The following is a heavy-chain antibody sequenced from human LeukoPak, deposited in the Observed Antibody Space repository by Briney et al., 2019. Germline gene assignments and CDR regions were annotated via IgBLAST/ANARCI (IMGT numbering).Heavy chain of an antibody. CDR3: AREQNIVGATMGAFDI. J-gene: IGHJ3*02. V-gene: IGHV4-59*01. Sequence: SETLPLTCTVSGGSISSYYWSWIRQPPGKGLEWIGYIYYSGSTNYNPSLKSRVTISVDTSKNQFSLKLSSVTAADTAVYYCAREQNIVGATMGAFDIWGQGTMVTVSS. D-gene: IGHD1-26*01. CDR2: IYYSGST. CDR1: GGSISSYY.